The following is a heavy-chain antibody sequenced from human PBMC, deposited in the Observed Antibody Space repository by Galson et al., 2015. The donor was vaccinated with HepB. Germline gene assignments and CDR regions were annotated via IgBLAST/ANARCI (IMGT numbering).Heavy chain of an antibody. D-gene: IGHD3-10*01. Sequence: SLRLSCAASGFTFRSYGMHWVRQAPGKGLEWVAVIWYDGSKKYYADSVKGRFTISRDNSKNTLYLQMNSLRAEDTALYYCAKDIRKRFRELYGPAMGYWGQGTLVTVSS. CDR1: GFTFRSYG. J-gene: IGHJ4*02. CDR3: AKDIRKRFRELYGPAMGY. V-gene: IGHV3-33*06. CDR2: IWYDGSKK.